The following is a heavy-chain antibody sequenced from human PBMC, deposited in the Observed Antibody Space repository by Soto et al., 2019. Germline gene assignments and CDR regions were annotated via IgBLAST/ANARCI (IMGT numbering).Heavy chain of an antibody. V-gene: IGHV1-18*04. CDR1: GYTFTSYG. D-gene: IGHD3-9*01. J-gene: IGHJ4*01. Sequence: ASVKVSCKASGYTFTSYGNCWVRQAPGQGLEWMGWISASNAHTNYAQKLQGRVTMTTDTSTSTAYMELRSRRADDPAVYYCARTGDVLPYFDWVPANQVGDYWG. CDR3: ARTGDVLPYFDWVPANQVGDY. CDR2: ISASNAHT.